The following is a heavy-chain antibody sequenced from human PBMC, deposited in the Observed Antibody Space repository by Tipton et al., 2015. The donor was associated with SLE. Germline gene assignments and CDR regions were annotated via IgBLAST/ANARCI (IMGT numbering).Heavy chain of an antibody. Sequence: SLRLSCAASGFTFSDYYMTWIRQAPGEGLEWVSYISGSGKTIYYADSVKGRFTISRDNSKNTLYLQMNSLRAEDTAVYYCLRSPNYYYGMDVWGQGTTVTVPS. V-gene: IGHV3-11*04. J-gene: IGHJ6*02. CDR2: ISGSGKTI. CDR1: GFTFSDYY. CDR3: LRSPNYYYGMDV.